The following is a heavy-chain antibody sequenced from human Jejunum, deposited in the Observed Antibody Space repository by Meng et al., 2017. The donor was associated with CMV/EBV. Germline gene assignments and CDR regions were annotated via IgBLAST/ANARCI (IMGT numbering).Heavy chain of an antibody. CDR2: IEYDGSDK. J-gene: IGHJ4*02. CDR1: GFTFSSDG. CDR3: AKDVDH. Sequence: QVLRVGFGGAGVQHGGPLRLSCAASGFTFSSDGMHWVRQAPGRGPEWVAFIEYDGSDKYYADSMKGRFTISRDNSKNTMYLQMTSLKAEDTALYYCAKDVDHWGQGTLVTVSS. V-gene: IGHV3-30*02.